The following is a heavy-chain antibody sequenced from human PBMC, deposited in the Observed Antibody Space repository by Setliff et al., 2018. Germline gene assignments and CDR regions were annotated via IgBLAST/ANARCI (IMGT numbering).Heavy chain of an antibody. CDR3: ARVSGFLYIDV. Sequence: LSLTCTVSDDSISSRTYYWSWIRQPTGKGLEWIGHIYTSWSTVYNPSLQSRVTISVDTSKNQFSLRLSSVTAADTAVYYCARVSGFLYIDVWGKGTTVTVSS. D-gene: IGHD3-3*01. V-gene: IGHV4-61*09. CDR1: DDSISSRTYY. J-gene: IGHJ6*03. CDR2: IYTSWST.